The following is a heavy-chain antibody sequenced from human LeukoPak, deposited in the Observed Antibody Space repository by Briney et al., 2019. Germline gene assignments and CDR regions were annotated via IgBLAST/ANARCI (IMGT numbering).Heavy chain of an antibody. CDR2: ISSRSSYI. CDR1: EFTFSNYS. D-gene: IGHD2-2*01. Sequence: GGSLRLSCVASEFTFSNYSMNWVRQAPGKGLEWGSSISSRSSYIHYEDSVKGRYTISRDNANNSLYLQMNSLRAEYTAVYYCARFSRTAARDGMAVWGQRTTVTVSS. V-gene: IGHV3-21*01. J-gene: IGHJ6*02. CDR3: ARFSRTAARDGMAV.